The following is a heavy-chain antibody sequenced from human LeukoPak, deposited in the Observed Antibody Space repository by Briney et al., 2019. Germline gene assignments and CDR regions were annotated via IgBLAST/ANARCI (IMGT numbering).Heavy chain of an antibody. CDR3: ASQPLSGWFDP. Sequence: SETLSLTCAVYGGSFSGYYWSWIRQPPGKGLEWIGEINHSGSTYYNPSLKSRVTISVDTSKNQFSLKLSSVTAADTAVYYCASQPLSGWFDPWGQGTLVTVSS. CDR2: INHSGST. D-gene: IGHD1-14*01. CDR1: GGSFSGYY. V-gene: IGHV4-34*01. J-gene: IGHJ5*02.